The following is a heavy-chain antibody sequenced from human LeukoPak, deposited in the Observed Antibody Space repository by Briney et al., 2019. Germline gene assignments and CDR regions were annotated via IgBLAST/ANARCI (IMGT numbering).Heavy chain of an antibody. V-gene: IGHV1-8*01. CDR3: ARAGIAAAGTTGYYGMDV. CDR2: MNPNSGNT. J-gene: IGHJ6*02. Sequence: ASVKVSCKASGYTFTSYDINWVRQATGQGLEWMGWMNPNSGNTGYAQKFQGRVTMTRNTSISTAYMELSSLRSEDTAVYYCARAGIAAAGTTGYYGMDVWGQGTTVTVSS. CDR1: GYTFTSYD. D-gene: IGHD6-13*01.